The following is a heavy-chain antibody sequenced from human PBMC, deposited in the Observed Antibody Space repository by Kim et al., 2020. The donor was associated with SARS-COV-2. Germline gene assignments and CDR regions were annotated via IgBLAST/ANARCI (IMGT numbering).Heavy chain of an antibody. CDR2: IYPDDSDT. J-gene: IGHJ4*02. CDR3: ARSLYCTTTTCSGAFDY. D-gene: IGHD2-2*01. CDR1: GYSFTNYW. Sequence: GESLKISCKGSGYSFTNYWIAWVRQMPGKGLEWMGIIYPDDSDTRYSPSFQGQVTISADKSISTAYLQWSSLKASDTAMYYCARSLYCTTTTCSGAFDYWGQGTLVTVSS. V-gene: IGHV5-51*01.